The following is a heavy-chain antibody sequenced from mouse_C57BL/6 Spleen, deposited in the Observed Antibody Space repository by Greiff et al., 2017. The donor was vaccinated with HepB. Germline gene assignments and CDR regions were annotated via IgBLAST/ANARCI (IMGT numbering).Heavy chain of an antibody. CDR1: GYTFTSYW. CDR3: AISGSRGYVYWYFDV. V-gene: IGHV1-50*01. Sequence: QVQLQQPGAELVKPGASVKLSCKASGYTFTSYWMQWVKQRPGQGLEWIGEIDPSDSYTNYNQKFKGKATLTVDTSSSTAYMQLSSLTSEDSAVYYCAISGSRGYVYWYFDVWGTGTTVTVSS. J-gene: IGHJ1*03. D-gene: IGHD2-2*01. CDR2: IDPSDSYT.